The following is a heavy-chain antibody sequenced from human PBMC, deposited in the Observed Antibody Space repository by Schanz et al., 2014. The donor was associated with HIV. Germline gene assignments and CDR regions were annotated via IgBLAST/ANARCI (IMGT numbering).Heavy chain of an antibody. J-gene: IGHJ5*02. D-gene: IGHD6-13*01. Sequence: QVQLVESGGGVVQPGRSLRLSCAGSGFSFDTFGIHWVRQAPGKGLEWLAVISYDGRNKKFANSVKGRFTVSRDNSKNTLYLQMNSLRPEDTAVYYCAKDKSRHTYSSSSIFDPWGQGTLVTVSS. CDR2: ISYDGRNK. CDR3: AKDKSRHTYSSSSIFDP. CDR1: GFSFDTFG. V-gene: IGHV3-30*18.